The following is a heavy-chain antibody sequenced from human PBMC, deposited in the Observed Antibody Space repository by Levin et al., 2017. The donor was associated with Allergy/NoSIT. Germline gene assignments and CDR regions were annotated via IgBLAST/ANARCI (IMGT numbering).Heavy chain of an antibody. J-gene: IGHJ4*02. Sequence: GGSLRLSCKASGYTFTGYYMHWVRQAPGQGLEWMGWINPNSGGTNYAQKFQGRVTMTRDTSISTAYMELSRLRSDDTAVYYCAREDGYDLEWSDYWGQGTLVTVSS. V-gene: IGHV1-2*02. D-gene: IGHD5-12*01. CDR2: INPNSGGT. CDR3: AREDGYDLEWSDY. CDR1: GYTFTGYY.